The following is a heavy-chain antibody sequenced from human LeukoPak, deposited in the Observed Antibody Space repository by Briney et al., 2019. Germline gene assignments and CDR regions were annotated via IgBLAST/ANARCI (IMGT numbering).Heavy chain of an antibody. J-gene: IGHJ4*02. D-gene: IGHD3-3*01. CDR3: AKAKGDFWSGHHY. CDR1: GFTFSNYA. CDR2: ITGSGGST. V-gene: IGHV3-23*01. Sequence: PGGSLRLSCAASGFTFSNYAMSWVRQAPGKGLEWASSITGSGGSTYYADSVKGRFTISRDNSKNTLYLQMSSLRAEDTAVYYCAKAKGDFWSGHHYWGQGTLVTVSS.